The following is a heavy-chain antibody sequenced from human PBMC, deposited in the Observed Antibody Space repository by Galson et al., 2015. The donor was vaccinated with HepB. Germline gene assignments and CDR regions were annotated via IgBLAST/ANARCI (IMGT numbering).Heavy chain of an antibody. CDR2: ISGSGANT. CDR1: GFTFSIYS. V-gene: IGHV3-23*01. D-gene: IGHD3-22*01. Sequence: SLRLSCAASGFTFSIYSMTWVRQAPGRGLEWVAAISGSGANTYYADSVQGRFTISRDNSKSTVYLQMNSLRGEDTAVYYCAKDMADNSGYYYRGTAFDMWGQGTMVTVS. J-gene: IGHJ3*02. CDR3: AKDMADNSGYYYRGTAFDM.